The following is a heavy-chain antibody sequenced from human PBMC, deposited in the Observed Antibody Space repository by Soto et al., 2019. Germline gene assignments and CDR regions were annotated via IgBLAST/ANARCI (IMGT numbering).Heavy chain of an antibody. CDR1: GYTFTSYD. V-gene: IGHV1-8*01. CDR2: MNPNSGNT. J-gene: IGHJ6*02. CDR3: AREKTYYGMDV. Sequence: QVQLVQSGGEVKKPGASVMGSCKASGYTFTSYDINWMRQATGQGLEWMGWMNPNSGNTGYAQKFHGRVTMTRNTSISTAYMELSSLRSEDTAVYYCAREKTYYGMDVWGQGTTVTVSS.